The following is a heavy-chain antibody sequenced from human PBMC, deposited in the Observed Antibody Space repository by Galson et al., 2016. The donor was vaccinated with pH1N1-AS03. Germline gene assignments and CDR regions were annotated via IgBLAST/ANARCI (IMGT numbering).Heavy chain of an antibody. CDR1: GFTFSGYT. D-gene: IGHD6-13*01. V-gene: IGHV3-21*01. CDR2: ISSSSTYI. J-gene: IGHJ6*02. CDR3: ARDYSSSWDRYYYYGMDV. Sequence: SLRLSCAASGFTFSGYTMSWVRQAPGKGLEWVSFISSSSTYIYYADSLKGRFTISRDNAKNSLYLQMNSLRVEDTAVYYCARDYSSSWDRYYYYGMDVWGQGTTVTVSS.